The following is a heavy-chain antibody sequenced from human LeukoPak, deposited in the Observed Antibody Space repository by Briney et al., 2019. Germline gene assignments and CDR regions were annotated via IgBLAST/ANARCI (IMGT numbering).Heavy chain of an antibody. CDR1: GFTFSSCA. V-gene: IGHV3-30-3*01. CDR3: ARDTYYYASGSRGTSEY. D-gene: IGHD3-10*01. CDR2: ISYDGSSK. Sequence: GGSLRLSCAASGFTFSSCAMHWVRQAPGKGLEWVAVISYDGSSKYYADSVKGRFTISRDNPKNTLYLQMNSLRPEDTAVYYCARDTYYYASGSRGTSEYWGQGTLVTVSS. J-gene: IGHJ4*02.